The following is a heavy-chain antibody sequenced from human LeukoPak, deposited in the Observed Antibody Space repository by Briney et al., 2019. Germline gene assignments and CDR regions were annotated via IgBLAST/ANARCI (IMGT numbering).Heavy chain of an antibody. CDR3: PRGPPNWGFDY. V-gene: IGHV1-8*01. J-gene: IGHJ4*02. D-gene: IGHD7-27*01. CDR1: GYTFTSYD. Sequence: ASVKVSCKASGYTFTSYDINWVRQATGQGLEWMGWMSPNSGNTGYAQKFQGRVTMTRNTFINTAYMELSSLRSEDTAVYYCPRGPPNWGFDYWGPGTLVTVSS. CDR2: MSPNSGNT.